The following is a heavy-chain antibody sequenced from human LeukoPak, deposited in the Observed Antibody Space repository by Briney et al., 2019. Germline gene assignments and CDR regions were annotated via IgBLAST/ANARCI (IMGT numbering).Heavy chain of an antibody. CDR1: GGSISSSSSY. CDR2: TYYSGST. D-gene: IGHD1-26*01. J-gene: IGHJ2*01. CDR3: ARLRSTYWYFDL. Sequence: PSETLSLTCTVSGGSISSSSSYWGWIRQPPGKGLEWIGSTYYSGSTYYNPSLKSRVTMSVDASKNQFSLKLSSVTAADTAVYFCARLRSTYWYFDLWGRGTLVTVSS. V-gene: IGHV4-39*07.